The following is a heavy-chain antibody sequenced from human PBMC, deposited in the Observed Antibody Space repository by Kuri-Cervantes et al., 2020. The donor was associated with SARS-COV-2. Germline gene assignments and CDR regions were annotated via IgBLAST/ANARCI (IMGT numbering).Heavy chain of an antibody. CDR3: ARGPYYYDTSGSWWFDP. CDR1: GFSFSSYS. CDR2: ISSKSSYR. Sequence: GESLKISCAASGFSFSSYSMNWVRQAPGKGLEWVSSISSKSSYRYYADSVKGRFTISRDNAKNSLYLQMNSLRAEDTALYHCARGPYYYDTSGSWWFDPWGQGTLVTVSS. D-gene: IGHD3-22*01. V-gene: IGHV3-21*04. J-gene: IGHJ5*02.